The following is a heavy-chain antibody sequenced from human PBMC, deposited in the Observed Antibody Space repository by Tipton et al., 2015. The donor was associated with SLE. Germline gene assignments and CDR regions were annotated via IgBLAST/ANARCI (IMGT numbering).Heavy chain of an antibody. D-gene: IGHD3-16*01. CDR3: ARELGGGFDI. V-gene: IGHV3-53*01. CDR1: GFNVSHSF. J-gene: IGHJ3*02. Sequence: SLRLSCAASGFNVSHSFMNWVRQAPGEGLDWLSLISASGKTYYADSVRGRFTISRDNSKNTLFLQMNSLRAEDTALYYCARELGGGFDIWGQGTMVTVSS. CDR2: ISASGKT.